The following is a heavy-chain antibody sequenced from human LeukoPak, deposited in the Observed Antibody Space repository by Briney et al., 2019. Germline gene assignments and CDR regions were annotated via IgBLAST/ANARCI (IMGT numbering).Heavy chain of an antibody. CDR1: GLTFNSHA. CDR3: ASRPPSEAYYGVLDY. J-gene: IGHJ4*02. CDR2: ITASGGST. D-gene: IGHD4-17*01. Sequence: GGSLRLSCVASGLTFNSHAKTWVRQAPGKGLEWVAGITASGGSTYHAESVKGRFTISRDNSENKLYLQMNNVRADDTAVYYCASRPPSEAYYGVLDYWGQGTLVTVSS. V-gene: IGHV3-23*01.